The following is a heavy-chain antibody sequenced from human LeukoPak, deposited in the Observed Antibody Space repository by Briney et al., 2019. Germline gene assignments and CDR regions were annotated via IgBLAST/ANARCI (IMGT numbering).Heavy chain of an antibody. CDR3: ARATRGVASDFDY. CDR1: GFTFSSYE. V-gene: IGHV3-48*03. CDR2: VSSSGRTI. Sequence: GGSLRLSCAASGFTFSSYEMNWVRQAPGKGLEWVSYVSSSGRTIYYTDSVKGRFTISRDNAKNSLYLQMSSLRAEDTAVYYCARATRGVASDFDYWGQGTLVTVSS. D-gene: IGHD2-15*01. J-gene: IGHJ4*02.